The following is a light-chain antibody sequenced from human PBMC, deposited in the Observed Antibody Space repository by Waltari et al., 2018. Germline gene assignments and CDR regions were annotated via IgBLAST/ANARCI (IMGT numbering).Light chain of an antibody. CDR1: TGDIGSYNY. CDR3: SSYTSGASVDV. J-gene: IGLJ1*01. V-gene: IGLV2-14*01. CDR2: DVD. Sequence: QSALTQPASVPGSPGQPITITCTGTTGDIGSYNYVSWYQQYPGEAPKLSVYDVDNRPSGISDRFSGSKSGNTASLTISGLQTEDEADYYCSSYTSGASVDVFGTGTRVTVL.